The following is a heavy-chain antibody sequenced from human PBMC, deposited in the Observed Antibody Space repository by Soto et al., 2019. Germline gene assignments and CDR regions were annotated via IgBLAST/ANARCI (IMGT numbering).Heavy chain of an antibody. CDR1: GYTFTSYG. V-gene: IGHV1-18*01. J-gene: IGHJ4*02. CDR2: ISAYNGNT. D-gene: IGHD3-9*01. Sequence: QVQLVQSGAEVKKPGASVKVSCKASGYTFTSYGISWVRQAPGQGLDWMGWISAYNGNTNYAQKHKGRVTMTTDTTTSTAYMELRSLRSDDTAVYYCARHYDILTGYYRPFDYWGQGTLVTVSS. CDR3: ARHYDILTGYYRPFDY.